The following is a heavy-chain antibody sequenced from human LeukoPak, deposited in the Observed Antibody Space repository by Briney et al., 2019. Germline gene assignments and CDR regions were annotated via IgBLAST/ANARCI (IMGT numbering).Heavy chain of an antibody. CDR1: GGSLSPYY. CDR3: ARLDSGDHGNIPH. D-gene: IGHD1-26*01. J-gene: IGHJ1*01. Sequence: SETLSLTCTVSGGSLSPYYWTWIRQPPGKGLEWIGYIYHTGTTRYNPSLNSRVTISVETSKNQFSLRLNSVTAADTAIYYCARLDSGDHGNIPHWGQGTLVPSPQ. CDR2: IYHTGTT. V-gene: IGHV4-59*08.